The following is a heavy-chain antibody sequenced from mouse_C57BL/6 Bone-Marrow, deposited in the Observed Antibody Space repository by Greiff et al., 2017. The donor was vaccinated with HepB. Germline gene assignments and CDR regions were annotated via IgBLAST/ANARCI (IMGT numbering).Heavy chain of an antibody. CDR3: AAGATVVVN. D-gene: IGHD1-1*01. Sequence: QVQLQQPGAELVKPGASVKLSCKASGYTFTSYWMQWVKQRPGQGLEWMGEIDPSDSDTNYNQKFKGKATLTVDTSSSTAYMQLSSLTSEDSAVYYCAAGATVVVNWGQGTLVTVSA. J-gene: IGHJ3*01. CDR1: GYTFTSYW. V-gene: IGHV1-50*01. CDR2: IDPSDSDT.